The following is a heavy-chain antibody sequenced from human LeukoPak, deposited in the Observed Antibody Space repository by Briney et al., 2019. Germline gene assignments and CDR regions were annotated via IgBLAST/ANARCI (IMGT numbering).Heavy chain of an antibody. V-gene: IGHV4-34*01. J-gene: IGHJ6*03. CDR3: AREGYDYVWGSYRYTGYMDV. CDR1: GGSFSGYY. D-gene: IGHD3-16*02. Sequence: PSETLSLTCAVYGGSFSGYYWSWIRQPPGKGLEWIGEINHSGSTNYNPSPKSRGTISVDTSKNQFSLKLSSVTAADTAVYYWAREGYDYVWGSYRYTGYMDVWGKGTTVTVSS. CDR2: INHSGST.